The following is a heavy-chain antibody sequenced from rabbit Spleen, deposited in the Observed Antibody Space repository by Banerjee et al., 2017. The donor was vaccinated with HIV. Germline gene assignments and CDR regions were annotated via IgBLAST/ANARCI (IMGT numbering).Heavy chain of an antibody. J-gene: IGHJ6*01. CDR3: ARDTSSSFSSYGMDL. D-gene: IGHD1-1*01. CDR2: IYTGDGSA. CDR1: GFTISSSYY. V-gene: IGHV1S40*01. Sequence: QSLEESGGDLVKPGASLTLTCTASGFTISSSYYMCWVRQAPGKGLEWIACIYTGDGSAYYASWAKGRFTISKTSATTVTLQMTRLTAADTATYFCARDTSSSFSSYGMDLWGPGTLVTVS.